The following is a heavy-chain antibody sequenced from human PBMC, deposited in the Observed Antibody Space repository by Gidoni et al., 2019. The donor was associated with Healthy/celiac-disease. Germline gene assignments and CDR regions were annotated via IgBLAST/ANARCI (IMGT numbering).Heavy chain of an antibody. D-gene: IGHD3-22*01. V-gene: IGHV3-30-3*01. Sequence: QVQLVESGGGVVQPGRSLRLSCAASGFTFSSYAMHWVRQAPGKGLGWVAVISYDGSNKYYADSVKGRFTISRDNSKNTLYLQMNSLRAEDTAVYYCARDSNSYTMIVVWYFDLWGRGTLVTVSS. CDR1: GFTFSSYA. J-gene: IGHJ2*01. CDR2: ISYDGSNK. CDR3: ARDSNSYTMIVVWYFDL.